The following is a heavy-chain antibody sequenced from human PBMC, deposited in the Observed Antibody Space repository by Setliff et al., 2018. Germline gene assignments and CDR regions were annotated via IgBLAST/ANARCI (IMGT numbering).Heavy chain of an antibody. D-gene: IGHD3-22*01. Sequence: GGSLRLSCVVSGFSFSNYGMTWVRQAPGKGLEWISYISTSSSTKYYADSVKGRFTISRDNANQSLYLQMNSLRAEDTAVYYCARLALTGYDSSGYYYDGLTPSGYMDVWGKGTTVTVSS. V-gene: IGHV3-48*01. J-gene: IGHJ6*03. CDR2: ISTSSSTK. CDR1: GFSFSNYG. CDR3: ARLALTGYDSSGYYYDGLTPSGYMDV.